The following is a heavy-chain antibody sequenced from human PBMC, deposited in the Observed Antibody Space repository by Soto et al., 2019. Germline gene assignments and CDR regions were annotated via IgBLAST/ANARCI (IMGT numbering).Heavy chain of an antibody. CDR3: ARRKGRTYYYGSGSPEYYFDY. D-gene: IGHD3-10*01. J-gene: IGHJ4*02. CDR1: GGSISSSSYY. Sequence: LSLTCTVSGGSISSSSYYWGWIRQPPGKGLEWIGSIYYSGSTYYNPSLKSRVTISVDTSKNQFSLKLSSVTAADTAVYYCARRKGRTYYYGSGSPEYYFDYWGQGTLVTVSS. V-gene: IGHV4-39*01. CDR2: IYYSGST.